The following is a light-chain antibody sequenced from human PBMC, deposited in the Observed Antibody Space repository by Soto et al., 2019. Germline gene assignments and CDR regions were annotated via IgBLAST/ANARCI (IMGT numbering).Light chain of an antibody. CDR1: QSVSSY. V-gene: IGKV3-11*01. Sequence: IVLTQSPATLSLSPGERATLSCRASQSVSSYLAWYQQKPGQAPRLLIYDASNRATGIPARFSGSGSGTDCTLTISSREPEDFAVYYCHQGSNWPWTFGQGTKVEIK. CDR2: DAS. CDR3: HQGSNWPWT. J-gene: IGKJ1*01.